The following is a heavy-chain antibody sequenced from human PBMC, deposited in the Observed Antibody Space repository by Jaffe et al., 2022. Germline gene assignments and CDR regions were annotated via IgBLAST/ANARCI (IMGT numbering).Heavy chain of an antibody. CDR1: GGTFSSYT. D-gene: IGHD3-22*01. V-gene: IGHV1-69*02. Sequence: QVQLVQSGAEVKKPGSSVKVSCKASGGTFSSYTISWVRQAPGQGLEWMGRIIPILGIANYAQKFQGRVTITADKSTSTAYMELSSLRSEDTAVYYCARGANSSGYYYVSAMDVWGKGTTVTVSS. CDR2: IIPILGIA. J-gene: IGHJ6*03. CDR3: ARGANSSGYYYVSAMDV.